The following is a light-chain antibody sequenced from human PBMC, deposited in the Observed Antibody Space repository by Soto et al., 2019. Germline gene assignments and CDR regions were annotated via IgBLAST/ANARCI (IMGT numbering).Light chain of an antibody. J-gene: IGKJ1*01. Sequence: EIVMTQSPATLSVSPGERATLSCRASQSVSSNLAWYQQKPGQAPRLLIYGASTRATGIPARFSGSGSGTEFTLTISSLHPDDFATYYCQQYNILSTVGQGTKVDI. V-gene: IGKV3-15*01. CDR3: QQYNILST. CDR2: GAS. CDR1: QSVSSN.